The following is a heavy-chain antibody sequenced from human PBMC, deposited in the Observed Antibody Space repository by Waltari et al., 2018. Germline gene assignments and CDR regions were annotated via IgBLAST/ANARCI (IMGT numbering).Heavy chain of an antibody. D-gene: IGHD3-3*01. J-gene: IGHJ4*02. Sequence: QVQLVQSGAEVKKSGASVKVSCKASGYTFTAFFIPWVSPAPGQGPEWMGRINPNSGDTSYAQRFQGRVTMTGDTSITTAYMELTGLRSDDTAIYYCARSGGGTTTFGVAEWGQGSLVTVSS. CDR2: INPNSGDT. V-gene: IGHV1-2*06. CDR3: ARSGGGTTTFGVAE. CDR1: GYTFTAFF.